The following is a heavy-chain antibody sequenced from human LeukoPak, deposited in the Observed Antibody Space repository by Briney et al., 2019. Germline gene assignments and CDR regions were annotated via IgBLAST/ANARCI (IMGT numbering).Heavy chain of an antibody. J-gene: IGHJ4*02. D-gene: IGHD3-22*01. CDR2: ISTSSSYI. Sequence: GGSLRLSCAASGFTFSSYTMNWVRQAPGKGLEWVSSISTSSSYIYYADSVKGRFTISRDNAKNSLYLQMNSLRAEDTAVYYCARGDLYYYDSSGGDYWGQGTLVTVSS. CDR1: GFTFSSYT. V-gene: IGHV3-21*01. CDR3: ARGDLYYYDSSGGDY.